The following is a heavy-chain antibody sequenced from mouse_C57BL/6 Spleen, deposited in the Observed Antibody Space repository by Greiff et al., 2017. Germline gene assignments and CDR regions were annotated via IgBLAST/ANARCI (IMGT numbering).Heavy chain of an antibody. CDR3: VRHETGWFAY. CDR2: IRSKSNNYAT. J-gene: IGHJ3*01. Sequence: EVQLVESGGGLVQPKGSLKLSCAASGFSFNTYAMNWVRQAPGKGLEWVARIRSKSNNYATYYADSVKDRFTISRDDSESMLYLQMNNLKTEDTAMYYCVRHETGWFAYWGQGTLVTVSA. V-gene: IGHV10-1*01. CDR1: GFSFNTYA.